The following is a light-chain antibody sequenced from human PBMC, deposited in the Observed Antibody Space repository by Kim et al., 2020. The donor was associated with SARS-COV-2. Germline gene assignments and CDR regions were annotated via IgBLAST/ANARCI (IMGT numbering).Light chain of an antibody. CDR3: QQYGFSPNT. CDR2: GAS. J-gene: IGKJ2*01. CDR1: QSVSSY. V-gene: IGKV3-20*01. Sequence: SLSPEERAPLSCRASQSVSSYLAWYQQKPGQAPRLLIHGASSRATGIPDRFSGSGSGTDFTLTISRLEPEDFAVYYCQQYGFSPNTFGQGTKLEIK.